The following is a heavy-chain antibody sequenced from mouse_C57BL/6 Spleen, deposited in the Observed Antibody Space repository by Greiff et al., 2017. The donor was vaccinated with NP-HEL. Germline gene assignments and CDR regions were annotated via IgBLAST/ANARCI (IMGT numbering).Heavy chain of an antibody. CDR3: ARSRIYYGNYGAMDY. D-gene: IGHD2-1*01. CDR2: IYWDDDK. CDR1: GFSLSTSGMG. V-gene: IGHV8-12*01. Sequence: QVTLKESGPGILQSSQTLSLTCSFSGFSLSTSGMGVSWIRQPSGKGLEWLAHIYWDDDKRYNPSLKSRLTISKDTSRNQVFLKITSVDTADTATYYCARSRIYYGNYGAMDYWGQGTSVTVSS. J-gene: IGHJ4*01.